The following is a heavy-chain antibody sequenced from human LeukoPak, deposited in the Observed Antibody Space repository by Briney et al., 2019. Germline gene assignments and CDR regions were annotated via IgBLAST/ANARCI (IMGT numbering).Heavy chain of an antibody. Sequence: SETLSLTCTVSGGSISSSSYYWGWIRQPPGKGLEWIGSIYYSGSTYYNPSLKSRVTISVDTSKNQFSLKLSSVTAADTAVYYCARDASPRYYGSGSYQAFDYWGQGTLVTVSS. J-gene: IGHJ4*02. CDR1: GGSISSSSYY. CDR2: IYYSGST. D-gene: IGHD3-10*01. CDR3: ARDASPRYYGSGSYQAFDY. V-gene: IGHV4-39*02.